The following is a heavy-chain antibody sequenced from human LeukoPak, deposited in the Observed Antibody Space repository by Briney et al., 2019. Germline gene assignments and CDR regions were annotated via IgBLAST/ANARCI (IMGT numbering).Heavy chain of an antibody. J-gene: IGHJ2*01. V-gene: IGHV4-39*01. D-gene: IGHD3-22*01. CDR2: IYYTGST. CDR3: ARVVYHYDVSGYSFDL. Sequence: SETLSLTCSVAGGSISTSDYYWGWIRQTPGQGLEWIASIYYTGSTYYRPSLRSRVTMSVDTAKNQFSLELSTVTAADTAVYYCARVVYHYDVSGYSFDLWGRGTLVTVSS. CDR1: GGSISTSDYY.